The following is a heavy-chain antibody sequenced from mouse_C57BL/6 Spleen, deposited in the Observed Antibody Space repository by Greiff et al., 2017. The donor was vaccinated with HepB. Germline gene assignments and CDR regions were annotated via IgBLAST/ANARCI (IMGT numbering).Heavy chain of an antibody. V-gene: IGHV1-69*01. CDR1: GYTFTSYW. CDR3: ARRMGALYFDY. D-gene: IGHD2-3*01. CDR2: IDPSDSYT. Sequence: VQLQQSGAELVMPGASVKLSCKASGYTFTSYWMHWVKQRPGQGLEWIGEIDPSDSYTNYNQKFKGKSTLTVDKSSSTAYMQLSSLTSEDSAVYYCARRMGALYFDYWGQGTTLTVSS. J-gene: IGHJ2*01.